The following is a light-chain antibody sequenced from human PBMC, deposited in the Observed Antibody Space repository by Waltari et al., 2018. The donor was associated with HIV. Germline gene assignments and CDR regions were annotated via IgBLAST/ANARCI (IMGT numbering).Light chain of an antibody. V-gene: IGKV3-20*01. CDR1: QSVSSSY. CDR3: QQYGTSPRT. Sequence: EIVLTQSPGTLSLSPGERATLSCRASQSVSSSYLAWYQQKPGQAPRLLNYGASSRATGIPDRFSGSGSGTDVTITISSLEPEDFAVFYCQQYGTSPRTFGQGTKVEIK. J-gene: IGKJ1*01. CDR2: GAS.